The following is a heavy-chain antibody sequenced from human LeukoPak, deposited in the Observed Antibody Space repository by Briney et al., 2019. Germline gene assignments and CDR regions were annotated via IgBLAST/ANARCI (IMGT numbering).Heavy chain of an antibody. J-gene: IGHJ4*02. CDR1: GGTNVA. CDR2: IITHFGTP. CDR3: ASGHDYSNYGGVGY. V-gene: IGHV1-69*13. Sequence: SVKVSCKASGGTNVAISWVRQAPGYELEWMGGIITHFGTPDYSQKFQGRVTITADESTGTAYMELSSLRSEDTAVYYCASGHDYSNYGGVGYWGQGTLVTVSS. D-gene: IGHD4-11*01.